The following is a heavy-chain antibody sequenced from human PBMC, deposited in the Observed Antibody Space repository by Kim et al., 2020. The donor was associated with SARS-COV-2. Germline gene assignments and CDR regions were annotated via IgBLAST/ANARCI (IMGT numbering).Heavy chain of an antibody. V-gene: IGHV1-3*01. J-gene: IGHJ4*02. Sequence: ASVKVSCKASGYTSTNYAIHWVRQTPGQRLEWMGWINVGNGNRKYSQKFQGRVTITRDTSATTADMELSSLRSEDTAVYYCARGYSGWGFGYWGQGTLVTVSS. CDR3: ARGYSGWGFGY. D-gene: IGHD6-19*01. CDR2: INVGNGNR. CDR1: GYTSTNYA.